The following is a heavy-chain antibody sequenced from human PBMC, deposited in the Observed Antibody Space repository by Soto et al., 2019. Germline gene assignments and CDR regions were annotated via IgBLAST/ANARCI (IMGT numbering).Heavy chain of an antibody. Sequence: EVHLLESGGGLVQPGGSLRLSCVASGFTFHNFAMNWLRQTPGKGLEWVSSISGSGVTTHDADSVKGRFTISRDNSKNTLYLQMNSLSAEDTAVYYCARGLDYYLYYFDFWGQGIPVTVSA. V-gene: IGHV3-23*01. J-gene: IGHJ4*02. CDR3: ARGLDYYLYYFDF. CDR1: GFTFHNFA. D-gene: IGHD3-10*01. CDR2: ISGSGVTT.